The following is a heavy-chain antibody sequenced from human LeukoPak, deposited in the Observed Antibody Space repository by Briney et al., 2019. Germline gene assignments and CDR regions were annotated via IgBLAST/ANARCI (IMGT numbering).Heavy chain of an antibody. CDR3: ATIIHPDAFDI. CDR2: INPNSGGT. J-gene: IGHJ3*02. Sequence: ASVKVSCTASGYTFNGYYMHWVRQAPGQGLEWMGWINPNSGGTNYAQKFQGRVTMTRDTSISTAYMELSRLRSDDTAVYYCATIIHPDAFDIWGQGTMVTVSS. V-gene: IGHV1-2*02. D-gene: IGHD3-3*01. CDR1: GYTFNGYY.